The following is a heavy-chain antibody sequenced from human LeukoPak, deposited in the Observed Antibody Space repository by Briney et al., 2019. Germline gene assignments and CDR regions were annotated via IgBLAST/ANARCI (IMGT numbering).Heavy chain of an antibody. CDR1: GFTFGTYA. CDR2: ISWSGRDI. V-gene: IGHV3-21*01. CDR3: ARDDASLQRNDALDI. Sequence: PGGSLRLSCAASGFTFGTYAMNWVRQAPGKGLEWVSSISWSGRDIYYADSVKGRFTISRDNARDSLYLQMNSLRVEDTAVYYCARDDASLQRNDALDIWGQGTMVTVSS. J-gene: IGHJ3*02. D-gene: IGHD4-11*01.